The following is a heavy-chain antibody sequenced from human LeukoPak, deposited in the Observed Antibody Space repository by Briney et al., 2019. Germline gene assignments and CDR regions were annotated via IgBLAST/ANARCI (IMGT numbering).Heavy chain of an antibody. J-gene: IGHJ4*02. CDR1: GFTFSSYA. V-gene: IGHV3-23*01. CDR2: ISGSGGST. D-gene: IGHD2-15*01. Sequence: GGSLRLSCAASGFTFSSYAMSWVRQAPGKGLEWVSAISGSGGSTYYADSVKGRFTISRDNSKNTLYLQMNSLRAEDKAVYYCAKDLGYCSGGSCGDYWGQGTLVTVSS. CDR3: AKDLGYCSGGSCGDY.